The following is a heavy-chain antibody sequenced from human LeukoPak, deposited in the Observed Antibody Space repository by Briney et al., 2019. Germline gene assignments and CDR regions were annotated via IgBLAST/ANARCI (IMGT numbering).Heavy chain of an antibody. CDR2: ISSSGSYT. J-gene: IGHJ4*02. V-gene: IGHV3-11*06. CDR1: GFTFSDYY. D-gene: IGHD6-13*01. Sequence: GGSLRLSCAASGFTFSDYYMSWLRLAPGKGLECISYISSSGSYTKYADSVKGRFTISRDNAKNSLYLQMNSLRVEDTAVYYCARAVGAAGIYYWGQGTLVTVSS. CDR3: ARAVGAAGIYY.